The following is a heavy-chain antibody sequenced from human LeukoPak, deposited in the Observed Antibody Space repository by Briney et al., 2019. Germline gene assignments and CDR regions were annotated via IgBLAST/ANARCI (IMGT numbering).Heavy chain of an antibody. J-gene: IGHJ3*02. CDR1: GFTFSSYA. CDR2: ISYDGSNK. V-gene: IGHV3-30-3*01. D-gene: IGHD1-26*01. Sequence: PGGSLRLSCAASGFTFSSYAMHWVRQAPGKGLEWVAVISYDGSNKYYADSVKGRFTISRDNSKNTLYLQMNSLRAEDTAVYYCARATGYSTVLDIWGQGTMVTVSS. CDR3: ARATGYSTVLDI.